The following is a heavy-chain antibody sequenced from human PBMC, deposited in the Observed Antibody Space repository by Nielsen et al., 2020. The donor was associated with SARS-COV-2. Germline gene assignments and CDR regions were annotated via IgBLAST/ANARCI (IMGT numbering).Heavy chain of an antibody. Sequence: ETLSLTCTVSGGSISSGGYYWSWVRQAPGKGLVWVSRINSDGSSTSYADSVKGRFTISRDNAKNTLYLQMNSLRAEDTAVYYCARPPYWGQGTLVTVSS. CDR1: GGSISSGGYY. V-gene: IGHV3-74*01. CDR2: INSDGSST. J-gene: IGHJ4*02. CDR3: ARPPY.